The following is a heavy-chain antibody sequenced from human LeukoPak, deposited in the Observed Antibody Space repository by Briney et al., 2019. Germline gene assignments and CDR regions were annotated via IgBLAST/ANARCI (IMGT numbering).Heavy chain of an antibody. CDR2: IWYDGSNK. V-gene: IGHV3-33*01. CDR1: GFTFSSYG. CDR3: ARDKFEPHYQQWLVLYLDY. Sequence: GSLRLSCAASGFTFSSYGMHWVRQAPGKGLEWVAVIWYDGSNKYYADSVKGRFTISRDNSKNTLYLQMNSLRAEDTAVYYCARDKFEPHYQQWLVLYLDYWGQGTLVTVSS. J-gene: IGHJ4*02. D-gene: IGHD6-19*01.